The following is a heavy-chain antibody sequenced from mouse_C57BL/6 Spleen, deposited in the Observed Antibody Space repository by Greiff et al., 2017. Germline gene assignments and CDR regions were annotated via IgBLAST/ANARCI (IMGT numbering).Heavy chain of an antibody. CDR3: AREDSPWCAY. CDR1: GYAFSSSW. J-gene: IGHJ3*01. V-gene: IGHV1-82*01. D-gene: IGHD2-12*01. Sequence: VQLQESGPELVKPGASVKISCKASGYAFSSSWMNWVKQRPGKGLEWIGRIYPGDGDTNYNGKFKGKATLTADKSSSTAYMQLSSLTSEDSAVYFCAREDSPWCAYWGQGTLVTVSA. CDR2: IYPGDGDT.